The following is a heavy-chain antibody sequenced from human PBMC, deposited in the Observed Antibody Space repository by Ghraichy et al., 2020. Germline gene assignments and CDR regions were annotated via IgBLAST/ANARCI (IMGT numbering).Heavy chain of an antibody. V-gene: IGHV4-59*01. CDR2: IYYSGST. J-gene: IGHJ4*02. CDR3: ARLGTAAAGMPIDY. Sequence: SETPSLTCTVSGGSISSYYWSWIRQPPGKGLEWIGYIYYSGSTNYNPSLKSRVTISVDTSKNQFSLKLSSVTAADTAVYYCARLGTAAAGMPIDYWGQGTLVTVSS. CDR1: GGSISSYY. D-gene: IGHD6-13*01.